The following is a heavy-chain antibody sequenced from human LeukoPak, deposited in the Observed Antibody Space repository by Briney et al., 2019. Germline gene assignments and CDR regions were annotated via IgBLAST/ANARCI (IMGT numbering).Heavy chain of an antibody. CDR3: AMCLYDILTGYYTGGLN. J-gene: IGHJ4*02. D-gene: IGHD3-9*01. CDR1: GGTFSSYA. V-gene: IGHV1-69*06. CDR2: IIPIFGTA. Sequence: ASVKVSCKASGGTFSSYAISWVRQAPGQGLEWMGGIIPIFGTANYAQKFQGRVTITADKSTSTAYMELSSLRSEDTAVYYCAMCLYDILTGYYTGGLNWGQGTLVTVSS.